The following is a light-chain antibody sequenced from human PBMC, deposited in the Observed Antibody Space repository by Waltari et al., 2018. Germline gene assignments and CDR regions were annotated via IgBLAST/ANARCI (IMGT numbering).Light chain of an antibody. V-gene: IGKV1-39*01. CDR1: QSVSNY. J-gene: IGKJ2*01. Sequence: DIQMTQSPSSLSVSVGDSITITCRASQSVSNYLNWYQQKPGKPPKLLIFGSSSLQSAVPSRFSGSGSGTDFTLTISSLQPEDFATYYCQQTYSVLYTFGQGTKLQI. CDR2: GSS. CDR3: QQTYSVLYT.